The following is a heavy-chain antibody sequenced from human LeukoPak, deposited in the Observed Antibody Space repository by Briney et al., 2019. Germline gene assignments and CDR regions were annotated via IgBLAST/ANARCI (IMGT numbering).Heavy chain of an antibody. D-gene: IGHD3-10*01. CDR2: INPNSGGT. Sequence: GASVKVSCKASGYTFTGYYMHWVRQAPGQGLEWMGWINPNSGGTNYAQKFQGRVTMTRDTSISTAYMELSRLRSDDTAVYYCARDLMVRGVIIPGYWGQGTLVTVSS. CDR3: ARDLMVRGVIIPGY. V-gene: IGHV1-2*02. CDR1: GYTFTGYY. J-gene: IGHJ4*02.